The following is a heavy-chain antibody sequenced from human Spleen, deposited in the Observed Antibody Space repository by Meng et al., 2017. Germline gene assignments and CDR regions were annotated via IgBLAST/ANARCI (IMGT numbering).Heavy chain of an antibody. Sequence: GSLRLSCAVDGGSSSGYYWGWIRQPPGKGLEWIGSIYHSGSTYYNPSLKSRVTISVDTSKNQFSLKLSSVTAADTAVYYCATSSHGIVGATDPPEYFQHWGQGTLVTVSS. CDR2: IYHSGST. CDR1: GGSSSGYY. D-gene: IGHD1-26*01. J-gene: IGHJ1*01. V-gene: IGHV4-38-2*01. CDR3: ATSSHGIVGATDPPEYFQH.